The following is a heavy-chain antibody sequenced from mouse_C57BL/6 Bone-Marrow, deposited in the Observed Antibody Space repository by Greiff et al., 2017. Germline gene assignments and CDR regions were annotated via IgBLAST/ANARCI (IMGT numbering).Heavy chain of an antibody. CDR3: ARDYSNGDAMDY. CDR1: GFTFSDYG. V-gene: IGHV5-17*01. Sequence: EVKLVESGGGLVKPGGSLKLSCAASGFTFSDYGMHWVRQAPEKGLEWVAYISSGSSTIYYADTVKGRFTISRDNAKNTLCLQMTSLRSEDTAMYYCARDYSNGDAMDYWGQGTSVTVSS. J-gene: IGHJ4*01. D-gene: IGHD2-5*01. CDR2: ISSGSSTI.